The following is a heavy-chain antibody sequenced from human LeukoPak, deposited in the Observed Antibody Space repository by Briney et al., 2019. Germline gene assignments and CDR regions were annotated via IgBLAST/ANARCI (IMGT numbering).Heavy chain of an antibody. J-gene: IGHJ6*03. CDR2: IYHSGSS. Sequence: PSETLSLTCTVSGYSISSGYYWGWIRQPPGKGLEWIGSIYHSGSSNSNPSLKSRVTISVDKSKNQFSLKLSSVTAADTAVYYCATDYGGYYYMDVWGKGTTVTVSS. D-gene: IGHD4-23*01. V-gene: IGHV4-38-2*02. CDR1: GYSISSGYY. CDR3: ATDYGGYYYMDV.